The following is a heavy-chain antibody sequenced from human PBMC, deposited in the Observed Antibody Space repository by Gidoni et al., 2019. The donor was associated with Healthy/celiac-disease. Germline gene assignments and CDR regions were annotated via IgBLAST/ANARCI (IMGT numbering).Heavy chain of an antibody. CDR3: ARPQSNYCGGDCYLGYGMDV. J-gene: IGHJ6*02. V-gene: IGHV3-33*01. CDR2: IWYDGSNK. Sequence: QVQLVESGGGVVQPGRSLRLSCAPSGFTFSSYGMHWVRQAPGKGLEWVAVIWYDGSNKYYADSVKGRFTISRDNSKNTLYLQMNSLRAEDTAVYYCARPQSNYCGGDCYLGYGMDVWGQGTTVTVSS. D-gene: IGHD2-21*02. CDR1: GFTFSSYG.